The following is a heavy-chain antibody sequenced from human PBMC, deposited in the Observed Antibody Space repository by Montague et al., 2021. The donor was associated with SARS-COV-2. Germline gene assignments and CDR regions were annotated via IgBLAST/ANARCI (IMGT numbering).Heavy chain of an antibody. V-gene: IGHV4-34*01. CDR1: GGSFFCYY. CDR3: ARVRYYGSGTSLGMDI. D-gene: IGHD3-10*01. J-gene: IGHJ6*02. CDR2: INHSGST. Sequence: SETLSLTCAVYGGSFFCYYWSWIRQPPGKGLEWTGEINHSGSTNYNPSCKGRVTISVDTSKNQFSLKLSSVTAADTAVYYCARVRYYGSGTSLGMDIWGQGTTVTVSS.